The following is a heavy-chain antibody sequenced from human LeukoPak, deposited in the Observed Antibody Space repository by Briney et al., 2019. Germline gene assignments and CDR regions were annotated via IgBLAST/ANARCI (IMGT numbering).Heavy chain of an antibody. CDR3: ARAAPGYSSSWPW. D-gene: IGHD6-13*01. J-gene: IGHJ4*02. Sequence: PSETLSLTCTVSGGSISSSSYYWGWIRQPPGKGLEWIGSIYYSGSTYYNPSLKSRVTISVDTSKNQFSLKLSSVTAADTAVYYCARAAPGYSSSWPWWGQGTLVTVSS. V-gene: IGHV4-39*01. CDR2: IYYSGST. CDR1: GGSISSSSYY.